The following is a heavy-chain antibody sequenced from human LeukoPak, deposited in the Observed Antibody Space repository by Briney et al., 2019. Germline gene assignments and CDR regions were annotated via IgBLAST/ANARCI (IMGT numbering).Heavy chain of an antibody. CDR1: GFTFSSYG. J-gene: IGHJ4*02. V-gene: IGHV3-30*02. CDR3: ARVGDYGDYEIYFDY. D-gene: IGHD4-17*01. CDR2: IRYDGSNK. Sequence: QAGGSLRLSCAASGFTFSSYGMHWVRQAPGKGLEWVAFIRYDGSNKYYADSVKGRFTISRDNSKNTLYLQMNSLRAEDTAVYYCARVGDYGDYEIYFDYWGQGTLVTVSS.